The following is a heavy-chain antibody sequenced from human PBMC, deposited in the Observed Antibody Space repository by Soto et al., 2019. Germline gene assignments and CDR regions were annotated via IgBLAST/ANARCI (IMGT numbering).Heavy chain of an antibody. V-gene: IGHV4-30-4*01. Sequence: SETLSLTCTVSGGSISSGDYYWSWIRQPQGKGIEWIGYIYYSGSTNYNPSLKSRVTISVDKSKNQFSLKLSSVTAADTAVYFCVRVTIGYDWGVYYYYSMDVWGKGTTVTVSS. CDR2: IYYSGST. J-gene: IGHJ6*03. CDR1: GGSISSGDYY. D-gene: IGHD1-1*01. CDR3: VRVTIGYDWGVYYYYSMDV.